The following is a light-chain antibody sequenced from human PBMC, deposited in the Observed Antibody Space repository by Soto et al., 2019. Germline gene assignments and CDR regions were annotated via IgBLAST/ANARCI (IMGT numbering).Light chain of an antibody. CDR1: MSDIGAYDY. CDR2: EVN. J-gene: IGLJ1*01. V-gene: IGLV2-14*01. CDR3: LSFTTTGTPV. Sequence: QSPLTLPACLSGSPGQSITIACTGTMSDIGAYDYVSWFQQHPGKAPKLMISEVNKRPSGVSNRFSGSKSGNTAYLTISGLQVEDEAEYFCLSFTTTGTPVFGTGTKVTVL.